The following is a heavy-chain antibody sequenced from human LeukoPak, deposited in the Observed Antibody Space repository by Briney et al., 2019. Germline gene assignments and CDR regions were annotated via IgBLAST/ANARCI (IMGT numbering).Heavy chain of an antibody. V-gene: IGHV1-2*02. D-gene: IGHD3-22*01. J-gene: IGHJ3*02. CDR1: GYTFTGYY. Sequence: GASVKVSCKASGYTFTGYYMHWVRQAPGQGLEWMGWINPNSGGTNYAQKFQGRVTMTRDTSISTAYMELSRLRSDDTAVYYCASRAAYYDSSDGAFDIWGQGTMVTVSS. CDR3: ASRAAYYDSSDGAFDI. CDR2: INPNSGGT.